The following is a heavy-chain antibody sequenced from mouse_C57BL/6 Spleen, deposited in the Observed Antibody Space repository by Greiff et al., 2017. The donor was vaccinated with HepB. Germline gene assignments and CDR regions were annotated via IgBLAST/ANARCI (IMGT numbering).Heavy chain of an antibody. CDR1: GYTFTDYE. V-gene: IGHV1-15*01. D-gene: IGHD1-1*01. CDR3: TASYGSSPRWYFDV. CDR2: IDPETGGT. Sequence: QVHVKQSGAELVRPGASVTLSCKASGYTFTDYEMHWVKQTPVHGLEWIGAIDPETGGTAYNQKFKGKAILTADKSSSTAYMELRSLTSEDSAVYYCTASYGSSPRWYFDVWGTGTTVTVSS. J-gene: IGHJ1*03.